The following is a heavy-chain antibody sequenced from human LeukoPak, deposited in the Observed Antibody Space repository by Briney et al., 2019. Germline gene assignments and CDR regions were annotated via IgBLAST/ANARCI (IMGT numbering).Heavy chain of an antibody. Sequence: PGGSLRLSCAASGVTVSDAWMHWVRQAPGEGLEWVGRMKRITDGGTTDYAAPVKGRFTISRDDSKNTLYLQMNSLKTEDTAVYYCTTAIVVVPAADYWGQGTLVTVSS. V-gene: IGHV3-15*01. CDR3: TTAIVVVPAADY. CDR2: MKRITDGGTT. J-gene: IGHJ4*02. D-gene: IGHD2-2*01. CDR1: GVTVSDAW.